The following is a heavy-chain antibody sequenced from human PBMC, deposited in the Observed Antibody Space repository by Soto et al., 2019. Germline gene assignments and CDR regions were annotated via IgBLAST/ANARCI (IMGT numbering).Heavy chain of an antibody. V-gene: IGHV4-34*01. CDR3: ARGAGYYGSGSYFGY. CDR2: INHSGST. D-gene: IGHD3-10*01. Sequence: SETLSLTCAVYGGSFSGYYWSWIRQPPGKGLEWIGEINHSGSTNYNPSLKSRVTISVDTSKNQFSLKLSSVTAADTAVYYCARGAGYYGSGSYFGYWGQGTLVTVSS. J-gene: IGHJ4*02. CDR1: GGSFSGYY.